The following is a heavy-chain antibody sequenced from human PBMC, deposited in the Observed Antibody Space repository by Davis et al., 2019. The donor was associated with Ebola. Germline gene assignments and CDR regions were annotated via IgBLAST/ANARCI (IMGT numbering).Heavy chain of an antibody. CDR3: ARGGSLEWTLYYYYYIDV. D-gene: IGHD3-3*01. CDR1: GYTFTSYD. CDR2: ISAYNGNT. Sequence: ASVKVSCKASGYTFTSYDISWVRQAPGQGLEWMGWISAYNGNTNYAQKFQGWVSMTRDTSISTAYMELSRLRSDDTAVYYCARGGSLEWTLYYYYYIDVWGKGTTVTVSS. J-gene: IGHJ6*03. V-gene: IGHV1-18*04.